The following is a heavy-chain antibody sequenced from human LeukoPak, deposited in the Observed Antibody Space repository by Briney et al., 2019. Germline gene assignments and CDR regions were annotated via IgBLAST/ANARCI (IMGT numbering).Heavy chain of an antibody. D-gene: IGHD6-13*01. CDR2: IYYSGST. V-gene: IGHV4-39*01. CDR1: GASFSSSTYY. Sequence: SETLSLTCTVSGASFSSSTYYWGWIRQPPGKGLEWIGSIYYSGSTYYNPSLKSRVTMSVDTSKNQFSLKLSSVTAADTAVYYCARHAGGISATRTRPFDYWGQGTLVTVSS. J-gene: IGHJ4*02. CDR3: ARHAGGISATRTRPFDY.